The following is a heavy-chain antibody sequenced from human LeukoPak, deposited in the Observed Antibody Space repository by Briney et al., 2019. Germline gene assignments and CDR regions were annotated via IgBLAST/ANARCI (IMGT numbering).Heavy chain of an antibody. D-gene: IGHD5-24*01. J-gene: IGHJ4*02. V-gene: IGHV3-7*01. CDR2: IKQDGSAQ. Sequence: PGGSLRLSCAVSGFTFSNYWMSWVRQAPGKGLEWVTNIKQDGSAQNCVDSVKGRFTISRDNAKNSLYLQMNSLRVEDTAVYYCARDTPMGAHWGQGTLVTVSS. CDR3: ARDTPMGAH. CDR1: GFTFSNYW.